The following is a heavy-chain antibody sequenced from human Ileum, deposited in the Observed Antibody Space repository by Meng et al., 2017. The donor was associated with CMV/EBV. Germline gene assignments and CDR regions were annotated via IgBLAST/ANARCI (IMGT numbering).Heavy chain of an antibody. CDR1: GFTFIDYC. V-gene: IGHV1-2*02. J-gene: IGHJ4*02. CDR3: ARDPPRTTTFDY. Sequence: SCKASGFTFIDYCLRWVRLAPGRGLEWMGWIDLNSGVTNYPRKFQGRVTMTRDTSITTAYMDLFGLTSDDTALYFCARDPPRTTTFDYWGQGTLVTVSS. CDR2: IDLNSGVT. D-gene: IGHD1-1*01.